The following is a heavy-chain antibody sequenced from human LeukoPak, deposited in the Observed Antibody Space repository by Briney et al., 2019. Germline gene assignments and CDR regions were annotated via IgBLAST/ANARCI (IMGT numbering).Heavy chain of an antibody. CDR3: AREGVGFYGSGSPDY. D-gene: IGHD3-10*01. CDR1: GYTFTGYY. V-gene: IGHV1-2*02. CDR2: INPNSGGT. J-gene: IGHJ4*02. Sequence: ASVKVSCKASGYTFTGYYMHWVRQAPGQGLEWMGWINPNSGGTNYAQKFQGRVTMTRDTSISTAYMELSRLRSDDTAVYYCAREGVGFYGSGSPDYWGQGTLVTVSS.